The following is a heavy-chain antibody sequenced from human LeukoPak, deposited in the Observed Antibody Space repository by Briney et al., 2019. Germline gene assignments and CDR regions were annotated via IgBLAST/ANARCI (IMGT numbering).Heavy chain of an antibody. Sequence: SGTLSLTCTVSGDSISSYYWSWIRQPPGKGLEWIGYIYYSGSTNYNPSLKSRVTISVDTSKNQFSLKLTSVTAADTAVYYCARHGGPTRGGWFAPWGQGTLVTVSS. CDR2: IYYSGST. CDR3: ARHGGPTRGGWFAP. J-gene: IGHJ5*02. D-gene: IGHD1-26*01. V-gene: IGHV4-59*08. CDR1: GDSISSYY.